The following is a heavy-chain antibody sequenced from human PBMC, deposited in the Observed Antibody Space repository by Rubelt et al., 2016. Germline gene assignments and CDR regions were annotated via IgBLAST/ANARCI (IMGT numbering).Heavy chain of an antibody. J-gene: IGHJ4*02. D-gene: IGHD1-26*01. CDR2: ISWTSGSI. CDR3: ASRVFSGSYFGY. Sequence: EVQLVESGGGLVQPGGSLRLSCAASGFTFDDYAMHWVRQAPGKGLEWVSGISWTSGSIGYADSVKGRFTISRDNAKNSLYLQMNSLGAEDTAVYDCASRVFSGSYFGYWGQGTLVTVSS. V-gene: IGHV3-9*01. CDR1: GFTFDDYA.